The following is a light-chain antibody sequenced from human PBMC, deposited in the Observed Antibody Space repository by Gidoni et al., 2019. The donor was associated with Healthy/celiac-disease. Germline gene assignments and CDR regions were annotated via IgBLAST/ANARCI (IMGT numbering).Light chain of an antibody. CDR1: DRSSSSY. CDR2: GTS. J-gene: IGKJ1*01. Sequence: EIVVTQSRGTLSLSPGERATLSCRASDRSSSSYLAWYQQKPGQAPRLLIYGTSSRATGIPARFSGSGSGTDFTLTISRLQPEDFAVFYCQQSDSSPRTFGQGTKVEIK. V-gene: IGKV3-20*01. CDR3: QQSDSSPRT.